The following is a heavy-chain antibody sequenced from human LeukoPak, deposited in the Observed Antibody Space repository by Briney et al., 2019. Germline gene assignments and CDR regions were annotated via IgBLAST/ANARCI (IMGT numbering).Heavy chain of an antibody. CDR3: ARGNWNYPFDY. D-gene: IGHD1-7*01. CDR1: GFTFGSYA. CDR2: ISDSGGDT. J-gene: IGHJ4*02. V-gene: IGHV3-23*01. Sequence: PGGSLRLSCVASGFTFGSYAMSWVRQAPGQGLDWVSAISDSGGDTYSADSVKGRFTISRDNSKNTLYLQMNSLRAEDTAVYYCARGNWNYPFDYWGQGTLVTVSS.